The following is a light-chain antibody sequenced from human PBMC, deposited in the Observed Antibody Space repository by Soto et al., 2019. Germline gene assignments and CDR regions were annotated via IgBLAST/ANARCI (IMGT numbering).Light chain of an antibody. J-gene: IGKJ1*01. CDR1: QSISSW. V-gene: IGKV1-5*01. CDR2: DAS. CDR3: QQYNSYWT. Sequence: DIQMTQSPSTLSASVGDRVTITCRASQSISSWLAWYQQKPGQAPQLLIYDASSLESGVPSRFSGSGSGTEFTLTIRSLQPDDSATYYCQQYNSYWTFGQGTKVDIK.